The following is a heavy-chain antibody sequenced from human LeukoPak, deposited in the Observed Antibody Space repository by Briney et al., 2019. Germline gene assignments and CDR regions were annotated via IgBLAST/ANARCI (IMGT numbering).Heavy chain of an antibody. V-gene: IGHV4-39*07. D-gene: IGHD5-24*01. Sequence: SETLSLTCTVSGGSISSSSYYWGWIRQPPGKGLEWIGSIYYSGSTYYNPSLKSRVTISVDTSKNQFSLKLSSVTAADTAVYYCARGRERWLQLRYYFDYWGQGTQVTVSS. CDR1: GGSISSSSYY. CDR3: ARGRERWLQLRYYFDY. J-gene: IGHJ4*02. CDR2: IYYSGST.